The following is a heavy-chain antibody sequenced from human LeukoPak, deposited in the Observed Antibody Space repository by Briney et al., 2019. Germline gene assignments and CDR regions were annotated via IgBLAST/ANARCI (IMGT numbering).Heavy chain of an antibody. D-gene: IGHD3-22*01. J-gene: IGHJ4*02. CDR1: GYTFTSYG. V-gene: IGHV1-18*01. Sequence: GASVKVSCKASGYTFTSYGISWVRQAPGRGLEWMGWISAYNGNTNYAQKLQGRVTMTTDTSTSTAYMDLKSLRSDDTAVYYCARDTSIYDSSNDYWGQGTLVTVSS. CDR3: ARDTSIYDSSNDY. CDR2: ISAYNGNT.